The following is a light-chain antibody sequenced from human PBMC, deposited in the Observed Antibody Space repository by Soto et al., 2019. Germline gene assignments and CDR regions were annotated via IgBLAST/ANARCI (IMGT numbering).Light chain of an antibody. J-gene: IGKJ5*01. Sequence: EIVLTQSPGTLCLSPGEIATLSCRASQSVSSSYLAWYQQKPGQAPRLLIYGASSRATGIPDRFSGSGSGTDFTLTISRLEPEDFAVYYCQQYGSSPLTFGQGTRLEIK. CDR1: QSVSSSY. CDR3: QQYGSSPLT. V-gene: IGKV3-20*01. CDR2: GAS.